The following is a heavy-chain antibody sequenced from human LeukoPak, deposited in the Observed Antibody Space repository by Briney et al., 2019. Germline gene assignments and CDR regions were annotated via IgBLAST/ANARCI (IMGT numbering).Heavy chain of an antibody. D-gene: IGHD3-22*01. V-gene: IGHV1-46*01. CDR2: INPSGGST. CDR3: ARAPGYYDSSGVFDY. Sequence: ASVKVSCKASGYTFTSYYMHWVRQAPGQELEWMGIINPSGGSTSYAQKFQGRVTMTRDTSTSTVYMELSSLRSEDTAVYYCARAPGYYDSSGVFDYWGQGTLVTVSS. CDR1: GYTFTSYY. J-gene: IGHJ4*02.